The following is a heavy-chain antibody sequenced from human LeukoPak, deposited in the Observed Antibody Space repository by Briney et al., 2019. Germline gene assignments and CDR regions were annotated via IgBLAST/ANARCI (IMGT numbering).Heavy chain of an antibody. CDR2: VNSDGSTT. CDR1: GFPFSNYW. V-gene: IGHV3-74*01. J-gene: IGHJ4*02. Sequence: GGSLRLSCAASGFPFSNYWMHWVRQAPGKGLVWVSRVNSDGSTTNYADSVKGRFTISRDNAENTLYLQMNSLRGEDTAVYYCAKGSEYWGQGTLVTVSS. CDR3: AKGSEY.